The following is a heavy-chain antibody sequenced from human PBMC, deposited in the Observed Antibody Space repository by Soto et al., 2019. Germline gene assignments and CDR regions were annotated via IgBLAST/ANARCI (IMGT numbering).Heavy chain of an antibody. J-gene: IGHJ4*02. CDR2: ISSSSSYI. D-gene: IGHD6-13*01. Sequence: EVQLVESGGGLVKPGGSLRLSCAASGFTFSSYSMNWVRQAPGKGLEWVSSISSSSSYIYYADSVSGRFTISRDNAKNSLYLQMNSLTVEDTAMYYCARVHRGPAAADYWGQGTLVTVSS. V-gene: IGHV3-21*01. CDR3: ARVHRGPAAADY. CDR1: GFTFSSYS.